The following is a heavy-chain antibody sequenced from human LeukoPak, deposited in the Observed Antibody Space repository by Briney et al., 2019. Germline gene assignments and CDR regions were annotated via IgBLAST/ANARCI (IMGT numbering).Heavy chain of an antibody. CDR1: GFTFSSYA. CDR3: AKDLDGSGPLGRLDP. Sequence: GGSLRLSCVASGFTFSSYAMSWVRQAPGKGLEWVSAISGSGGSTYYADSVKGRFTISRDNSKNTLYLQMSSLRADDTAVYYCAKDLDGSGPLGRLDPWGQGTLVTVSS. D-gene: IGHD3-10*01. V-gene: IGHV3-23*01. J-gene: IGHJ5*02. CDR2: ISGSGGST.